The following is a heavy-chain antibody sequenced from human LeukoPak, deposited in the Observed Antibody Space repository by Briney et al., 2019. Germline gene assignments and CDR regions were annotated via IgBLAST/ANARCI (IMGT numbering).Heavy chain of an antibody. J-gene: IGHJ5*02. CDR2: ITPIIDTA. CDR3: TRVNLRGSQYNWFDP. CDR1: GGTLNSHI. Sequence: ASVKVSCKTSGGTLNSHIFSWVRQAPGQGLEWMGKITPIIDTAKYSQKFQGRVTITADKSTATVYMELSSLKSGDTAVYYCTRVNLRGSQYNWFDPWGQGTLVTVSS. D-gene: IGHD1-26*01. V-gene: IGHV1-69*08.